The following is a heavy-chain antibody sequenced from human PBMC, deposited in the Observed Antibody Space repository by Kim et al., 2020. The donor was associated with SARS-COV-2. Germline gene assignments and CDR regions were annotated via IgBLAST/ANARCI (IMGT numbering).Heavy chain of an antibody. D-gene: IGHD6-19*01. CDR3: AKDPIPHTGGWSI. V-gene: IGHV3-23*01. CDR1: GFIFSSYA. Sequence: GGSLRLSCAASGFIFSSYAMSWVRQAPGKGLEWVSAISDSGGRTYYADSVKGRFTISRDNSKNTLYLLLDSLRAEDTAVYYCAKDPIPHTGGWSIWGQGT. CDR2: ISDSGGRT. J-gene: IGHJ1*01.